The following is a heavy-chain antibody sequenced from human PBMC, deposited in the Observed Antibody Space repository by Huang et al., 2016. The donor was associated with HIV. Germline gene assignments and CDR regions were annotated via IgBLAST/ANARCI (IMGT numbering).Heavy chain of an antibody. D-gene: IGHD6-13*01. CDR1: GFTFSSYA. J-gene: IGHJ4*02. V-gene: IGHV3-23*01. Sequence: EVQLLESGGGLVQPGGSLRLSCASSGFTFSSYAMCWVRQAPGKGLGLVSSITGRCSSSYYADSVKGRFTISRDNSKNTLYLQMNSLRAEDTAIYYCAKADSGAAAGSLVDYWGQGTLVTVSS. CDR3: AKADSGAAAGSLVDY. CDR2: ITGRCSSS.